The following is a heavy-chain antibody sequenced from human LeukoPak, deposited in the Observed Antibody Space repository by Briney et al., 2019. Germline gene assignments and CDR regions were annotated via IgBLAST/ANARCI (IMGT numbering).Heavy chain of an antibody. V-gene: IGHV1-69*04. CDR1: GGTFSSYA. D-gene: IGHD2-2*01. J-gene: IGHJ6*02. Sequence: ASVKVSCKASGGTFSSYAISWVRQAPGQGLEWMGRIAPILGIVKYAQKFQGRVTITADKSTSTAYMELSSLRSEDTAVYYCARDLLGYCSSTACSSAYGMDVWGQGTTVTVSS. CDR2: IAPILGIV. CDR3: ARDLLGYCSSTACSSAYGMDV.